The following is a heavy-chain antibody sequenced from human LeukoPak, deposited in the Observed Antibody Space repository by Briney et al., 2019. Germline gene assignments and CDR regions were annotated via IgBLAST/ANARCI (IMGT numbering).Heavy chain of an antibody. CDR2: INPSGGST. CDR1: GYTFTSYY. V-gene: IGHV1-46*01. D-gene: IGHD6-19*01. Sequence: ASVTVSCTASGYTFTSYYMHWVRQAPGQGLEWMGIINPSGGSTSYAQKFQGRVTMTRDTSISTAYMELSRLTSDDTAVYYCARGFSSSSFPYWGQGTLVTVSP. J-gene: IGHJ4*02. CDR3: ARGFSSSSFPY.